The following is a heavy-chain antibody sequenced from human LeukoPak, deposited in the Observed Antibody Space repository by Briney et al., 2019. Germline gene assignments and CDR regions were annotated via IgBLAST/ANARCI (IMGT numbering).Heavy chain of an antibody. V-gene: IGHV3-73*01. Sequence: GGSLKLSCAASGLTFSGSAMHWVRQASGKGLEWVGRIRSKANSYATAYAASVKGRFTISRDDSKNTAYLQMNSLKTEDTAVYYCTTSSSWDWDDAFDIWGQGTMVTVSS. J-gene: IGHJ3*02. CDR2: IRSKANSYAT. CDR3: TTSSSWDWDDAFDI. CDR1: GLTFSGSA. D-gene: IGHD6-13*01.